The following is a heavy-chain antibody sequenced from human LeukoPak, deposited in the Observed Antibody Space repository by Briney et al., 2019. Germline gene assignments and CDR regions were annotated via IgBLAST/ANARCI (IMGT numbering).Heavy chain of an antibody. V-gene: IGHV3-74*01. J-gene: IGHJ4*02. CDR3: ARRIQGMAPYYFDY. CDR1: GFTFSSCW. D-gene: IGHD5-24*01. Sequence: GGSLRLSCTASGFTFSSCWMHWVRHQPGRGLVWVSRINSDGGSTSYADSVKGRFTISRDNAKNTLYLQMNSLRAEDTAVYYCARRIQGMAPYYFDYWGQGTLVTVSS. CDR2: INSDGGST.